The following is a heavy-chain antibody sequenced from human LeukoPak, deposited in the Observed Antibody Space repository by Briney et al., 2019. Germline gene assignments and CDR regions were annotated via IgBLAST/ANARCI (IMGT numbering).Heavy chain of an antibody. CDR1: GYSISSGYY. Sequence: SETLSLTCAVSGYSISSGYYCGWIRQPPGKGLEWIGSIYHGGSTYYNPSLKSRVTISVDTSKNQLSLKLSSVTAADTAVYYCARRRLMGSYYFDYWGQGTLVTVSS. CDR3: ARRRLMGSYYFDY. D-gene: IGHD1-26*01. V-gene: IGHV4-38-2*01. J-gene: IGHJ4*02. CDR2: IYHGGST.